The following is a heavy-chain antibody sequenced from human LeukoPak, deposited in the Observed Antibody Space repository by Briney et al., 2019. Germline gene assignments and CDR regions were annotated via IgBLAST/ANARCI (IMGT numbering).Heavy chain of an antibody. D-gene: IGHD5-12*01. CDR3: ARDNSGSDPEHWAR. J-gene: IGHJ4*02. Sequence: GGSLRLSCAASGFTFSNYWMSWVRQAPGKGLEWVANIKPDGSEKYYVDSVKGRFTISRDNAKNSLYLQMNSLRAEDTAVYYCARDNSGSDPEHWARWGQGTLVIVSS. V-gene: IGHV3-7*05. CDR1: GFTFSNYW. CDR2: IKPDGSEK.